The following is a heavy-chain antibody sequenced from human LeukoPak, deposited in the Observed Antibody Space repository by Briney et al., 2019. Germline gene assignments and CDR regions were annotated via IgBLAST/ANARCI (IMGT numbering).Heavy chain of an antibody. D-gene: IGHD3-9*01. Sequence: GGSLRLSCAASGFTFSSYGMHWVRQAPGKGLEWVAVIWYDGSNKYYADSVKGRFTISRDNSKNTLYLQMNSLRAEDTAVYYCASGLKDIFTGYFTHIGHGGQGTLVTVSS. CDR3: ASGLKDIFTGYFTHIGH. J-gene: IGHJ4*02. CDR1: GFTFSSYG. V-gene: IGHV3-33*01. CDR2: IWYDGSNK.